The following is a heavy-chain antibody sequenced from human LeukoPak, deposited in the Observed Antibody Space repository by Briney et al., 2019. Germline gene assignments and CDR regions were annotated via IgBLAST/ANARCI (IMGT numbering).Heavy chain of an antibody. V-gene: IGHV1-18*01. CDR2: ISAYKGNT. Sequence: GASVKVSCKASGYTFSTYGISWVRQAPGQGLEWMGWISAYKGNTYYAQKLQGRVTMTTDTSTSTAYMELRSLRSDDTAVYYCARGTPDYFDTSGYYPLDYWGQGTLVTVSS. J-gene: IGHJ4*02. CDR1: GYTFSTYG. CDR3: ARGTPDYFDTSGYYPLDY. D-gene: IGHD3-22*01.